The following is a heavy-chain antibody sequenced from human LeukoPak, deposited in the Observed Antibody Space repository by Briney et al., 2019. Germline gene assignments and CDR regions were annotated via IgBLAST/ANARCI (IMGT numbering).Heavy chain of an antibody. CDR3: AKDRGSSGWYVLAYYFDY. D-gene: IGHD6-19*01. Sequence: PGRSLRLSCAASGFTFSSYGMHWVRQAPGKGLEWVAVISYDGSNKYYADSVKGRFTISRDNSKNTLYLQMNSLRAEDTAVYYCAKDRGSSGWYVLAYYFDYWGQGTLVTVSS. CDR1: GFTFSSYG. V-gene: IGHV3-30*18. CDR2: ISYDGSNK. J-gene: IGHJ4*02.